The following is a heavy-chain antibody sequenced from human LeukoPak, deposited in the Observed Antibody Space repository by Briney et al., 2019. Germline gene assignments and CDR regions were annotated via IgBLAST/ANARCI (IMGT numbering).Heavy chain of an antibody. CDR2: ISSSGSTI. CDR1: GFTFSDYY. CDR3: ARGLPATLLDY. V-gene: IGHV3-11*01. Sequence: GGSLRLSCEASGFTFSDYYMSWIRQAPGKGLEWVSYISSSGSTIYYADAVKGRFTISRDNAKNTLYLQMNSLRAEDTAIYYCARGLPATLLDYWGQGTLVTVSS. D-gene: IGHD2-2*01. J-gene: IGHJ4*02.